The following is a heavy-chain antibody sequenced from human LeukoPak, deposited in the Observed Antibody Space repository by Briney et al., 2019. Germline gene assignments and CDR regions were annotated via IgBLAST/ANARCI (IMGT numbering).Heavy chain of an antibody. CDR3: ARWARYCSSGSCYSWFDP. J-gene: IGHJ5*02. CDR1: GFTFRSYR. CDR2: MKLDGSEE. V-gene: IGHV3-7*01. D-gene: IGHD2-15*01. Sequence: TGGSLRLSCAASGFTFRSYRMSWVRQAPGKGLEWVANMKLDGSEEYYVDSVKGRFTISSDNAKNSLYLQMNSLRVDDTAVYYCARWARYCSSGSCYSWFDPWGQGTLVTVSS.